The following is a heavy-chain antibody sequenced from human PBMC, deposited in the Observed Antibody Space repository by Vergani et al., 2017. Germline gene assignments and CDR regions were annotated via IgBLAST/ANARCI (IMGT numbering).Heavy chain of an antibody. V-gene: IGHV3-30*03. CDR2: ISYEGTQK. CDR3: ATKSCGTPGCQIGYFRE. D-gene: IGHD1-1*01. CDR1: GFTSSYYG. Sequence: QVHLVESGGGVVQPGRSLRLSCVVSGFTSSYYGMHCVRQAPGRGLEWVAVISYEGTQKYYADSVKGRFTISRDKSKSTLYLQMNSLRTEDTAVYYCATKSCGTPGCQIGYFREWGQGTLVTVSS. J-gene: IGHJ1*01.